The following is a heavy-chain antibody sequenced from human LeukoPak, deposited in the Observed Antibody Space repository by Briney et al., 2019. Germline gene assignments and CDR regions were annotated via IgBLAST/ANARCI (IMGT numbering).Heavy chain of an antibody. Sequence: GGSLRLSCAAFGFTFSSYSMNWVRQAPGKGLEWVSSISSSSNYIYYADSVKGRFTISRDNAKNSLYLQMNSLRAEDTAVYYCAKGPFNTYYYDSSGYPGYFDYWGQGTLVTVSS. J-gene: IGHJ4*02. CDR3: AKGPFNTYYYDSSGYPGYFDY. D-gene: IGHD3-22*01. CDR2: ISSSSNYI. V-gene: IGHV3-21*04. CDR1: GFTFSSYS.